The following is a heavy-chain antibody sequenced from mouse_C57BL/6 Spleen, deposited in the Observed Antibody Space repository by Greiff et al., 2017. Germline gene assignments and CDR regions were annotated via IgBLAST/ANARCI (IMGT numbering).Heavy chain of an antibody. J-gene: IGHJ2*01. CDR2: ISDGGSYT. Sequence: EVQGVESGGGLVKPGGSLKLSCAASGFTFSSYAMSWVRQTPEKRLEWVATISDGGSYTYYPDNVKGRFTISRDNAKNNLYLQMSHLKSEDTAMYYCARGDWDGLFDYWGQGTTLTVSS. CDR1: GFTFSSYA. D-gene: IGHD4-1*01. CDR3: ARGDWDGLFDY. V-gene: IGHV5-4*01.